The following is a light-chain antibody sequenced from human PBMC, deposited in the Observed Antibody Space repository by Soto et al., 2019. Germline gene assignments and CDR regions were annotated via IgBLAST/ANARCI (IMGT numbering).Light chain of an antibody. CDR2: GAS. J-gene: IGKJ1*01. Sequence: EIVMTQSPASLSVYPGETATLSCRASQSVSSNLAWYQQKPGQAPRLLIYGASTRATGIPARFSGSGSGTEFTLTISSLQSEDFAVYYCQQYNNWPETFGQGTKVDIK. V-gene: IGKV3-15*01. CDR1: QSVSSN. CDR3: QQYNNWPET.